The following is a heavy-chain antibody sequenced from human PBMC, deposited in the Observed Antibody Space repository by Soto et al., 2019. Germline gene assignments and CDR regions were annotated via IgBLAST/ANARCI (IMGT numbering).Heavy chain of an antibody. CDR2: ISAYNGNT. V-gene: IGHV1-18*01. Sequence: ASVKVSCKASGYTFTSYGISWVRQAPGQGLEWMGWISAYNGNTNYAQKLQGRVTMTTDTSTSTAYMELRSLRSDDTAVYYCARVKILGATTNTYFDYWGQGTLVTVSS. J-gene: IGHJ4*02. D-gene: IGHD1-26*01. CDR1: GYTFTSYG. CDR3: ARVKILGATTNTYFDY.